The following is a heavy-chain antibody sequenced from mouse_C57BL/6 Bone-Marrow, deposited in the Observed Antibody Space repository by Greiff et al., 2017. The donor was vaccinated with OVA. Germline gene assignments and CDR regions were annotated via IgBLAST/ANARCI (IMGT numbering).Heavy chain of an antibody. J-gene: IGHJ4*01. CDR3: ARGLIHP. CDR2: IDPEDGDT. Sequence: VQLQQSGAELVRPGASVKLSCTASGFNIKDYYMHWVKQRPEQGLEWIGRIDPEDGDTEYAPKFQGKATMTVDKSSSTAYMQLSSLTSEDSAVYYCARGLIHPRGQGTSVTVSS. CDR1: GFNIKDYY. V-gene: IGHV14-1*01.